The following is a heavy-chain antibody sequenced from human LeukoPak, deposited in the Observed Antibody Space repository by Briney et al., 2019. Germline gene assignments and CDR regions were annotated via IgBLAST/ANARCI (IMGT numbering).Heavy chain of an antibody. Sequence: SGPTLVNPTQILTLTCTFSGFSLSTSGVGVGWIRQPPGKALEWLALIYCDDDKRCSPSLKSRLTITKDTSKNQVVLTMTNMDPVDTATYYCAHRSTYYYDSSGYWYYWGQGALVTVSS. CDR1: GFSLSTSGVG. CDR2: IYCDDDK. D-gene: IGHD3-22*01. J-gene: IGHJ4*02. CDR3: AHRSTYYYDSSGYWYY. V-gene: IGHV2-5*02.